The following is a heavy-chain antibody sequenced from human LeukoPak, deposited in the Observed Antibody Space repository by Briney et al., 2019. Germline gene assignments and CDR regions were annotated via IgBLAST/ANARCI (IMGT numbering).Heavy chain of an antibody. CDR2: ISSSGGST. V-gene: IGHV3-64*01. D-gene: IGHD3-3*01. CDR1: GFTFSNYA. CDR3: ARELWNGYCF. J-gene: IGHJ4*02. Sequence: GGSLRLSCAASGFTFSNYAMHWVRQAPGKGLEHVSAISSSGGSTSYAHSVKGRFTISRDNSKNTVYLQMGSLRAEDMAVYDCARELWNGYCFWGQGALVAVSS.